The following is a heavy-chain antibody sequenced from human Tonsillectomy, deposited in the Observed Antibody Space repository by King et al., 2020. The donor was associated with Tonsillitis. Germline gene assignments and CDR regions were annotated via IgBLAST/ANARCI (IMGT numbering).Heavy chain of an antibody. D-gene: IGHD3-9*01. CDR2: MYYSGST. CDR3: ASRFYDILTSPFDH. V-gene: IGHV4-39*07. J-gene: IGHJ4*02. CDR1: GGSISSSRYY. Sequence: LQLQESGPGLVKPSETLSLTCTVSGGSISSSRYYWGWIRQPPGKGLEWIGSMYYSGSTNYKSSLKSRVTISVDTSKNQFSLKLTSVTAADTAVYYCASRFYDILTSPFDHWGQGTLVTVSS.